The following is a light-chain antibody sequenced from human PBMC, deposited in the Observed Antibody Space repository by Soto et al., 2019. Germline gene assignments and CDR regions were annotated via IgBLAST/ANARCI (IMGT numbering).Light chain of an antibody. Sequence: QSVLTQPPSVSGAPGQRVTISCTGSSSNIGAGYNVHWYQQVPGKAPKLLIYGDSNRPSGVPDRFSGSKSGTSASLAITGLQPEDEADDYCQSYYSSRSVWLFGGGTKVTVL. V-gene: IGLV1-40*01. J-gene: IGLJ3*02. CDR3: QSYYSSRSVWL. CDR1: SSNIGAGYN. CDR2: GDS.